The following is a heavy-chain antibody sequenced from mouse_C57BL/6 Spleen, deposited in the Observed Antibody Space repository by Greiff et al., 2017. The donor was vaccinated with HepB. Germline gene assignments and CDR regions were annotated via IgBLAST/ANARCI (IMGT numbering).Heavy chain of an antibody. J-gene: IGHJ4*01. CDR1: GYTFTSYW. D-gene: IGHD1-1*01. CDR2: IDPSDSYT. CDR3: ARGYYYVTFYAMDY. Sequence: QVQLQQPGAELVMPGASVKLSCKASGYTFTSYWMHWVKQRPGQGLEWIGEIDPSDSYTNYNQKFKGKSTLTVDKSSSTAYMQLSSLTSEDSAVYYCARGYYYVTFYAMDYWGQGTSVTVSS. V-gene: IGHV1-69*01.